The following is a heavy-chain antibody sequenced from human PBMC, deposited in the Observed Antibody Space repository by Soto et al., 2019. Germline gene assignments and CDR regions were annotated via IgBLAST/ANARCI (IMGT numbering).Heavy chain of an antibody. Sequence: TSENLSPTCAVYCGSFSGYYWSWIRQPPGKGLEWIGEINHSGSTNYNPSLKSRVTISVDTSKNQFSLKLSSVTAADTAVYYCARRYCSSTSCYLYFDYWGQGTLVTVSS. CDR3: ARRYCSSTSCYLYFDY. J-gene: IGHJ4*02. CDR2: INHSGST. CDR1: CGSFSGYY. D-gene: IGHD2-2*01. V-gene: IGHV4-34*01.